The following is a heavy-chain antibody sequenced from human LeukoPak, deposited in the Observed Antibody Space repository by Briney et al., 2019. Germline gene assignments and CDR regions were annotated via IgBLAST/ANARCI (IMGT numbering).Heavy chain of an antibody. CDR2: IDPRDSYT. D-gene: IGHD6-13*01. CDR3: ARHHSSIWAPFDY. J-gene: IGHJ4*02. Sequence: GESLKISCKGSGYSFTSYWISWVRQMPGKGLEWMGKIDPRDSYTNYSPSFQGHVAISADRSISTAYLQWSSLKASDTAMYYCARHHSSIWAPFDYWGQGTLVTVSS. V-gene: IGHV5-10-1*01. CDR1: GYSFTSYW.